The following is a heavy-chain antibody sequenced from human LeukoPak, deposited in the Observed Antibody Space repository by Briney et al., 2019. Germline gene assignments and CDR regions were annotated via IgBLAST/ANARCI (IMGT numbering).Heavy chain of an antibody. CDR2: IYYSGST. Sequence: SETLSLTCTVSGYSISSGYYWGWIRQPPGKGLEWIGSIYYSGSTYYNPSLKSRVTISVDTSKNQFSLKLSSVTAADTAVYYCASMYYYDSSGYCDAFDIWGQGTMVTVSS. CDR1: GYSISSGYY. J-gene: IGHJ3*02. D-gene: IGHD3-22*01. V-gene: IGHV4-38-2*02. CDR3: ASMYYYDSSGYCDAFDI.